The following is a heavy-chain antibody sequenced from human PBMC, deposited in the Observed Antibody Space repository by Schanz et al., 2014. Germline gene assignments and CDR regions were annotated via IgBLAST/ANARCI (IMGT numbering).Heavy chain of an antibody. CDR3: ARDLAFGGVYDRHSDS. CDR1: GLTSRPIG. V-gene: IGHV3-30*02. J-gene: IGHJ4*02. Sequence: QVHLVESGGGVVQPGGPLKSSFAAPGLTSRPIGIHWVPRAQGKGREWVAFIRYDGSKIYYADPVKGRFTISRDNPKNTLSLQMNSLRVEDTAVYYCARDLAFGGVYDRHSDSWGQGTLVTVSS. D-gene: IGHD3-16*01. CDR2: IRYDGSKI.